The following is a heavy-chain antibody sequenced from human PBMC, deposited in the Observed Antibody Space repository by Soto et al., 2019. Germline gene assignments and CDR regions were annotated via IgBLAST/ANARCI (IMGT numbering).Heavy chain of an antibody. V-gene: IGHV1-18*01. CDR2: ISAYNGNT. CDR1: GYTFSNYG. J-gene: IGHJ6*02. D-gene: IGHD2-2*01. CDR3: ASSFTSSQWRYGMDV. Sequence: GASVKVSCKASGYTFSNYGFSWVRQAPGQRLEWMGWISAYNGNTNYAQKVQGRVTMTTDTSTGTAYMELRSLRSDDTAVYYCASSFTSSQWRYGMDVWGQGTKVTVSS.